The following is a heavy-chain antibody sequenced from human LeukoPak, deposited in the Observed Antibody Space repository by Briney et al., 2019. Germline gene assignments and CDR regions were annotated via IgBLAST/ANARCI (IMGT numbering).Heavy chain of an antibody. CDR1: GFTYDDYA. CDR2: ISGDGGST. D-gene: IGHD5-24*01. Sequence: TGGSLRLSCAASGFTYDDYAMHWVRQAPGKGLEWVSVISGDGGSTDYADSVKGRFTISRDNSKNSLYLQMNSLRTEATALYYCAKGADPLQFDFGVFLYYYYYYMDVWGKGTTVTVS. J-gene: IGHJ6*03. CDR3: AKGADPLQFDFGVFLYYYYYYMDV. V-gene: IGHV3-43*02.